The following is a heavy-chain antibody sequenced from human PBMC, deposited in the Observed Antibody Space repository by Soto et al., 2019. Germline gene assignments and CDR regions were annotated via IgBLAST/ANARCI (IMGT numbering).Heavy chain of an antibody. Sequence: GESLKISCAASGFTFSSYGMHWVRQAPGKGLEWVAVISYDGSNKYYADSVKGRFTISRDNSKNTLYLQMNSLRAEDTAVYYCAKGKRPYGDFDYWGQGTLVTVSS. D-gene: IGHD4-17*01. CDR2: ISYDGSNK. CDR3: AKGKRPYGDFDY. CDR1: GFTFSSYG. V-gene: IGHV3-30*18. J-gene: IGHJ4*02.